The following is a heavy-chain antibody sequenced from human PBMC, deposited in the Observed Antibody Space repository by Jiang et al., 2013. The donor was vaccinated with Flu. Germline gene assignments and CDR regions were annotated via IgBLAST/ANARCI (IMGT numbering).Heavy chain of an antibody. CDR3: VRDQNYDSNGFYYSGTFDY. CDR2: MSGSGGST. CDR1: GFTFDTYA. D-gene: IGHD3-22*01. Sequence: RLSCAASGFTFDTYAMYWVRQAPGKGLEWVSGMSGSGGSTYYTDSVKGRFTISRDNSNKILYLQMSSLRAEDTATYYCVRDQNYDSNGFYYSGTFDYWGQGTLVTVSS. V-gene: IGHV3-23*01. J-gene: IGHJ4*02.